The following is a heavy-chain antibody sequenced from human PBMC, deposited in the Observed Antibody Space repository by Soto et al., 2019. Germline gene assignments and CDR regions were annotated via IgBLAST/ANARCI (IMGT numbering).Heavy chain of an antibody. CDR2: MSSTGDYI. Sequence: GGSLILSCGASGFSFSDYSMSWIRQAPGKGLEWVAYMSSTGDYINYGISVRGRFTISRDNARNSLFLQMNSLRDEDTAVYYCARGGPRGSSKGTLLNYYGQGTLVTVSS. CDR3: ARGGPRGSSKGTLLNY. CDR1: GFSFSDYS. V-gene: IGHV3-11*01. D-gene: IGHD1-26*01. J-gene: IGHJ4*02.